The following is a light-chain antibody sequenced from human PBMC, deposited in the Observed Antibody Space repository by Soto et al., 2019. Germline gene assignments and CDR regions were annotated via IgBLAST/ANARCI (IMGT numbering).Light chain of an antibody. Sequence: QSALTQPASVSGSPGESITISCTATSSDVGGYYFVSWYQHHPGKAPKLMIYDVSNRPSGVSTRFSGSKSGNTASLTISGLQAEDEADYYCSSYTSISPVFGGGTQLTVL. CDR1: SSDVGGYYF. V-gene: IGLV2-14*03. J-gene: IGLJ2*01. CDR2: DVS. CDR3: SSYTSISPV.